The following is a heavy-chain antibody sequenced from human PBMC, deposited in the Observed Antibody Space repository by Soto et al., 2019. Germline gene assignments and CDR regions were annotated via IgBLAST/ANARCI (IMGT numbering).Heavy chain of an antibody. D-gene: IGHD6-6*01. CDR2: INHSGST. Sequence: SETLSLTCAVYGGSFSCYYWSWIRQPPGKGLEWIGEINHSGSTNYNPSLKSRVTISVDTSKNQFSLKLSSVTAADTAVYYCARGVAARRLRYWGQGTLVTVSS. J-gene: IGHJ4*02. CDR1: GGSFSCYY. V-gene: IGHV4-34*01. CDR3: ARGVAARRLRY.